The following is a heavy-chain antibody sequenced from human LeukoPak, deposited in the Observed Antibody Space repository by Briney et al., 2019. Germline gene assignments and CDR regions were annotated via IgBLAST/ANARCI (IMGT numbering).Heavy chain of an antibody. CDR2: ISSSSSYI. CDR1: GFTFSSYS. D-gene: IGHD3-22*01. Sequence: GGSLRLSCAASGFTFSSYSMNWVRQAPGKGLEWVSSISSSSSYIYYADSVKGRSTISRDNAKNSLYLQMNSLRAEDTAVYYCARDRSAYDLGYFDYWGQGTLVTVSS. CDR3: ARDRSAYDLGYFDY. J-gene: IGHJ4*02. V-gene: IGHV3-21*01.